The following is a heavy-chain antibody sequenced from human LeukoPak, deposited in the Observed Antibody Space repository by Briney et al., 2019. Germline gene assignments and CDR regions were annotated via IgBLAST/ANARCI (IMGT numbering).Heavy chain of an antibody. CDR1: GFTFSSYA. CDR3: TTLRPYIQPR. D-gene: IGHD5-18*01. V-gene: IGHV3-23*01. Sequence: HPGGSLRLSCAASGFTFSSYAMSWVRQAPGKGLEWVSAISGSGGSTYYADSVKGRFTISRDNSKNTLYLQMNSLKTEDTAVYYCTTLRPYIQPRWGQGTMVTVSS. J-gene: IGHJ3*01. CDR2: ISGSGGST.